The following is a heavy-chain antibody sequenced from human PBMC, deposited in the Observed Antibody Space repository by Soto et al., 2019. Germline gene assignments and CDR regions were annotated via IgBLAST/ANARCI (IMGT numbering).Heavy chain of an antibody. CDR2: INTGNGNT. D-gene: IGHD1-1*01. CDR3: ASRSWAGKIFYVGMDV. Sequence: APVKVSCKASGYSFTSNAIHWVRQAPGQRLEWMGWINTGNGNTRYSQKFQDRVTIIRDTSASTVYMEVSSLRSEDTAVYFCASRSWAGKIFYVGMDVCG. V-gene: IGHV1-3*04. CDR1: GYSFTSNA. J-gene: IGHJ6*02.